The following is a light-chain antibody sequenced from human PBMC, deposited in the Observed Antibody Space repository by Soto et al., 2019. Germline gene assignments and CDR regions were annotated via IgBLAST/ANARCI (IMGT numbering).Light chain of an antibody. J-gene: IGLJ1*01. V-gene: IGLV1-47*03. Sequence: QSVLTQPPSASRTPGQRVTISCSGSSSNSGSNYVYWYQQLPGTAPKLLIYRNNQRPSGVPDRFSGSESVTSASLAISGLWSEDEADYYCAAWDDSLSGYGFGTWTKVTVL. CDR1: SSNSGSNY. CDR3: AAWDDSLSGYG. CDR2: RNN.